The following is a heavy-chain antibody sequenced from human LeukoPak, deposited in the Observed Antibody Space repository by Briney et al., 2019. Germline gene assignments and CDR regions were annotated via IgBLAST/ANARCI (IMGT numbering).Heavy chain of an antibody. J-gene: IGHJ3*02. CDR3: AGVVFVSGAFDI. D-gene: IGHD2-8*02. Sequence: GASVKVSCKASGYTFTSYGISWVRQAPGQGLEWMGRIIPILGIANYAQKFQGRVTITADKSTSTAYMELSSLRSEDTAVYYCAGVVFVSGAFDIWGQGTMVTVSS. CDR1: GYTFTSYG. CDR2: IIPILGIA. V-gene: IGHV1-69*04.